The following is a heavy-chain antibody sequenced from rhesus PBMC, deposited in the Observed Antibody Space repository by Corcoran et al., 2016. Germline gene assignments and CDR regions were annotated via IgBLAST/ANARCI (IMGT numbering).Heavy chain of an antibody. J-gene: IGHJ4*01. CDR2: ISPYKGNK. CDR3: TRKRGNTGGFDY. D-gene: IGHD2-21*01. CDR1: GYTFPSFY. V-gene: IGHV1-1*01. Sequence: QVQLVQYGAEIKQPGASVKLSCKASGYTFPSFYMHWVRSAPGQGLEWIRLISPYKGNKGYAQNFQGRDTITTDTSTSTGYMELSSLRSEDTAVYYCTRKRGNTGGFDYWGQGVLVTVSS.